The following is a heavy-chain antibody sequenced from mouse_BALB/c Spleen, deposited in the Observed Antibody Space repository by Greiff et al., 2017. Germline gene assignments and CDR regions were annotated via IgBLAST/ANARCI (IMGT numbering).Heavy chain of an antibody. CDR1: GYTFTSYT. J-gene: IGHJ3*01. CDR3: ARSSAWFAY. Sequence: QVQLQQSAAELARPGASVKMSCKASGYTFTSYTMHWVKQRPGQGLEWIGYINPSSGYTEYNQKFKDKTTLTADKSSSTAYMQLSSLTSEDSAVYYCARSSAWFAYWGQGTLVTVSA. CDR2: INPSSGYT. V-gene: IGHV1-4*02.